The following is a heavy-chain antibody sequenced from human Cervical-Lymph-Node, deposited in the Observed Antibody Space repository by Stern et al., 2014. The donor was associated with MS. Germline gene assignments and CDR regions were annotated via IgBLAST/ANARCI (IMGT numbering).Heavy chain of an antibody. V-gene: IGHV3-30*18. CDR1: GFTFSNYG. D-gene: IGHD4-17*01. J-gene: IGHJ4*02. CDR2: ISNDGGNK. CDR3: AKDMEAYGDYLFDY. Sequence: VQLVESGGGVVQPGRSLRLSCAASGFTFSNYGMHWVRQAPGKGLEWVAVISNDGGNKHYADSMKGRFTISRDNSKNTLDLQMDSLRAEDTAIYFCAKDMEAYGDYLFDYWGQGTLVTVSS.